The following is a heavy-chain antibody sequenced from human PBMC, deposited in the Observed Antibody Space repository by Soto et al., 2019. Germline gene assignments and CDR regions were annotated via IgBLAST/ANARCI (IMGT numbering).Heavy chain of an antibody. CDR1: GFTFTSSA. Sequence: QMQLVQSGPEVKKPGTSVKVSCNASGFTFTSSAVQWVRQARGQRLEWIGWIVVGSGNTNYAQKFQERVTITRDMSTSTAYMELSSLRSEDTAVYYCAAGSGATSYTFDYWGQGTLVTVSS. D-gene: IGHD5-12*01. CDR3: AAGSGATSYTFDY. J-gene: IGHJ4*02. V-gene: IGHV1-58*01. CDR2: IVVGSGNT.